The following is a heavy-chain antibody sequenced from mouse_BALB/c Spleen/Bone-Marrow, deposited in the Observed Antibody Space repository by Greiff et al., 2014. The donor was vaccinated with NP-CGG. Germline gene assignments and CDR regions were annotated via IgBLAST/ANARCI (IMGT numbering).Heavy chain of an antibody. CDR1: GFNIKDTY. V-gene: IGHV14-3*02. J-gene: IGHJ1*01. CDR3: ASYRYGWYFDV. CDR2: IDPAIFT. Sequence: VHVKQSGAELVKPGASVKLSCTASGFNIKDTYLHWVKQRPEQGLDWIGRIDPAIFTKYDPKFQGKATITADTSSNTAYLHLSSXTSEDTAVYYCASYRYGWYFDVWGAGTTVTVSS. D-gene: IGHD2-14*01.